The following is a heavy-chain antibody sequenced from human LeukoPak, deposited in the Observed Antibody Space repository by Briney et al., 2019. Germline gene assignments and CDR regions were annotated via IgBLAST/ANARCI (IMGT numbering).Heavy chain of an antibody. CDR1: GFTFSSYE. J-gene: IGHJ6*03. D-gene: IGHD6-13*01. Sequence: GGSLRLSCAASGFTFSSYEMNWVRQAPGKGLQWVSYISSSGSTIKYADSVKGRFTISRGNARNSVYLQMNSLRAEDTAVYYCAKGGPSTYSSSWYGYYYYYMDVWGKGTTVTVSS. CDR3: AKGGPSTYSSSWYGYYYYYMDV. CDR2: ISSSGSTI. V-gene: IGHV3-48*03.